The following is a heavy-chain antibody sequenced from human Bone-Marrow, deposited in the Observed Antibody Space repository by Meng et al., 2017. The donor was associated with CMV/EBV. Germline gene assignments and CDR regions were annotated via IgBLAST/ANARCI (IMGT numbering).Heavy chain of an antibody. J-gene: IGHJ4*02. CDR2: INQSGKT. CDR3: SRRYSGGWEDFDY. Sequence: SETLSLTCAVYGGSYSGYYWSWIRPPPGKGLEWVGEINQSGKTNYNQSLKSRVTISVDTSKNQYSLKLSSVTAADTAVYWCSRRYSGGWEDFDYWGQGTLVTVSS. D-gene: IGHD6-19*01. CDR1: GGSYSGYY. V-gene: IGHV4-34*01.